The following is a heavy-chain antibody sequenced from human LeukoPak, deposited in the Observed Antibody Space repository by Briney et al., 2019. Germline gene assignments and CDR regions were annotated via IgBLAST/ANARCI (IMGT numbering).Heavy chain of an antibody. V-gene: IGHV1-69*05. J-gene: IGHJ6*03. CDR2: IIPIFGTA. CDR1: GGTFSSYA. Sequence: SVKVSCKASGGTFSSYAISWVRQAPGQGLEWMGGIIPIFGTANYAQKFQGRVTITTDESTSTAYMELSSLRSEDTAVYYCARGAAAGTRHYYYYYMDVWGKGTTVTVSS. D-gene: IGHD6-13*01. CDR3: ARGAAAGTRHYYYYYMDV.